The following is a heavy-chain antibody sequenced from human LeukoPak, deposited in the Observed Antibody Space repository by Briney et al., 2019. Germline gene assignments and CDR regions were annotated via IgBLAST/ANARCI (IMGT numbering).Heavy chain of an antibody. Sequence: GGSLRLSCTVSGFTFSSYSMTWVRQAPGKGLEWVSYISSSSSTIYYADSVKGRFTISRDNAKNSLYLQMNSLRAEDTAVYYCARALNGYDYWGQGTLVTVSS. CDR2: ISSSSSTI. CDR1: GFTFSSYS. V-gene: IGHV3-48*01. J-gene: IGHJ4*02. CDR3: ARALNGYDY. D-gene: IGHD5-24*01.